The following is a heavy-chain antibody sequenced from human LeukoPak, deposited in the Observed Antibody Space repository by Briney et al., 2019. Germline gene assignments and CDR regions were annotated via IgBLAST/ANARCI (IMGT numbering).Heavy chain of an antibody. J-gene: IGHJ4*02. Sequence: GGSPRLSCAASGFTFSSYSMNWVRQAPGKGLEWVSYISSSSSTIYYADSVKGRFTISRDNAKNSLYLQMNSLRAEDTAVYYCARDGLSGYFDYWGQGTLVTVSS. V-gene: IGHV3-48*01. CDR3: ARDGLSGYFDY. CDR1: GFTFSSYS. D-gene: IGHD3-10*01. CDR2: ISSSSSTI.